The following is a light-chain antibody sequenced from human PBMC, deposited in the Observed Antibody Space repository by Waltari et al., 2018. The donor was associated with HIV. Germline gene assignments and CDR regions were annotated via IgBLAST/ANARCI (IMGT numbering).Light chain of an antibody. J-gene: IGKJ2*01. CDR3: QQYDSSSYT. Sequence: EVVLTQSQATLSLSPGRRATLSCRASQSVRSTYLSWYQQKRGQAPRLLIYGTSNRATGIPERFSGTGSGTDFTLTIRRLEPEDFAVYYCQQYDSSSYTFGQGTKLEVK. V-gene: IGKV3-20*01. CDR2: GTS. CDR1: QSVRSTY.